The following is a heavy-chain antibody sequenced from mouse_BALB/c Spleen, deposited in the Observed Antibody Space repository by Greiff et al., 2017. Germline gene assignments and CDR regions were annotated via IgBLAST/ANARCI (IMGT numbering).Heavy chain of an antibody. Sequence: QVQLQQSGAELAKPGASVKMSCKASGYTFTSYWMHWVKQRPGQGLEWIGYINPSTGYTEYNQKFKDKATLTADKSSSTAYMQLSSLTSEDSAVYYCARSGYDYDWYFDYWGQGTTLTVSS. CDR1: GYTFTSYW. D-gene: IGHD2-4*01. V-gene: IGHV1-7*01. J-gene: IGHJ2*01. CDR3: ARSGYDYDWYFDY. CDR2: INPSTGYT.